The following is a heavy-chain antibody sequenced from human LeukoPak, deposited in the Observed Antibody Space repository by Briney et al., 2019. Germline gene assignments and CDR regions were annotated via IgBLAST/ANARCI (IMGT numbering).Heavy chain of an antibody. D-gene: IGHD2-2*01. CDR3: ARVVPAAPFDP. Sequence: ASVKVSCKASGGTFNSYTISWVRQAPGQGLEWMGGIIPMFGTPKYAQKFQGRVTITTDESTSTAYMELRSLRSDDTAVYYCARVVPAAPFDPWGQGTLVTVSS. CDR2: IIPMFGTP. J-gene: IGHJ5*02. V-gene: IGHV1-69*05. CDR1: GGTFNSYT.